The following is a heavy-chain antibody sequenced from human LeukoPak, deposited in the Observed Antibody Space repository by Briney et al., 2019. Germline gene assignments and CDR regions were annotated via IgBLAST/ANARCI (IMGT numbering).Heavy chain of an antibody. V-gene: IGHV1-18*01. CDR1: GYTFTSYG. Sequence: ASVKVSCKASGYTFTSYGISWVRQAPGQGLEWMGWISAYNGNTNYAQKLQGRVTMTTDTSTSTAYMELRSLRSDDTAVYYCARAVGYCSGGSCQLFDYWGQGTLVTVSS. D-gene: IGHD2-15*01. CDR2: ISAYNGNT. J-gene: IGHJ4*02. CDR3: ARAVGYCSGGSCQLFDY.